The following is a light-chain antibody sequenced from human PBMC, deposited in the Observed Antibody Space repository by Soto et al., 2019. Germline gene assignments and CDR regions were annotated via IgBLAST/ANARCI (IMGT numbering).Light chain of an antibody. J-gene: IGLJ2*01. CDR2: EVT. CDR1: SSNIENNY. CDR3: CSYAASNTLI. Sequence: QSVLTQPPSVSAAPGQKVTISCSGSSSNIENNYVSWYQQLPGTAPKLLIYEVTKRPSGVSNRFSGSKSGNTASLTISGLQAEDEADYACCSYAASNTLIFGGGTKLTVL. V-gene: IGLV1-51*01.